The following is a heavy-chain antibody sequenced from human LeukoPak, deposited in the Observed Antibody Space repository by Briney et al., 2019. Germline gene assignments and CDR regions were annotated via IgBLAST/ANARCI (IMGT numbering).Heavy chain of an antibody. V-gene: IGHV3-23*01. CDR1: GFTFSSNA. J-gene: IGHJ4*02. D-gene: IGHD3-22*01. CDR2: ISGSGSGT. Sequence: PGGSLRLSCAASGFTFSSNAMSWVRQAPGKGLEWVSTISGSGSGTYYADSVKGRFTISRDISKNTLYLQMNSLRAEDTALYYCAKRGRDSSGYYSGFEYWGQGTLVTVSS. CDR3: AKRGRDSSGYYSGFEY.